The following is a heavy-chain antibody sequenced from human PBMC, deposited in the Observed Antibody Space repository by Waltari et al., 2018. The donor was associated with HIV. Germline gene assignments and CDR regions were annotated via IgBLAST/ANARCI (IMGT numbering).Heavy chain of an antibody. D-gene: IGHD6-6*01. CDR1: GGSISSYY. CDR2: IYYSGST. V-gene: IGHV4-59*01. CDR3: ARGHEYSSSFGMDV. J-gene: IGHJ6*02. Sequence: QVQLQESGPGLVKPSEALSLTCTVPGGSISSYYWSWIRQPPGKGLEWIGYIYYSGSTNYNPSLKSRVTISVDTSKNQFSLKLSSVTAADTAVYYCARGHEYSSSFGMDVWGQGTTVTVSS.